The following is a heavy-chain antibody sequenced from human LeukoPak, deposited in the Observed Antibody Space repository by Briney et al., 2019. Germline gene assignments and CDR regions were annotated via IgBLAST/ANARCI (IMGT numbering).Heavy chain of an antibody. CDR1: GFTFSDYY. CDR3: ARVSVTTDYFDY. CDR2: ISSSGSTI. J-gene: IGHJ4*02. V-gene: IGHV3-11*04. Sequence: GGSLRLSCAASGFTFSDYYMSWIRQAPGKGLEWVSYISSSGSTIYYADSVKGRFTISGDNAKNSLYLQMNSLRAEDTAVYYCARVSVTTDYFDYWGQGTLVTVSS. D-gene: IGHD4-17*01.